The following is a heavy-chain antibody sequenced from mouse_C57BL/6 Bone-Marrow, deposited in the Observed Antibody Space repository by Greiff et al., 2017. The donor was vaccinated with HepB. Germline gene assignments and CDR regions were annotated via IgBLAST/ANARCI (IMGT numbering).Heavy chain of an antibody. J-gene: IGHJ2*01. V-gene: IGHV1-4*01. D-gene: IGHD1-1*01. CDR2: INPSSGYT. Sequence: VQRVESGAELARPGASVKMSCKASGYTFTSYTMHWVKQRPGQGLEWIGYINPSSGYTKYNQKFKDKATLTADKSSSTAYMQLSSLTSEDSAVYYCARCYGSSSYDYWGQGTTLTVSS. CDR1: GYTFTSYT. CDR3: ARCYGSSSYDY.